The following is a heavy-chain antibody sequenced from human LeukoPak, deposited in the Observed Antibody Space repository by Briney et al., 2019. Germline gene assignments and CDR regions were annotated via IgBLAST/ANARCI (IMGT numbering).Heavy chain of an antibody. Sequence: SETLSLTCTVSGGSISSGGYYWSWIRQHPGKGLEWIGYIYYSGSTYYNPSLKSRVTISVDTSKNQFSLKLSSVTAADTAVYYCARGWGYYYDSSGYPIHDAFDIWGQGTMVTVSS. CDR1: GGSISSGGYY. CDR2: IYYSGST. D-gene: IGHD3-22*01. V-gene: IGHV4-31*03. CDR3: ARGWGYYYDSSGYPIHDAFDI. J-gene: IGHJ3*02.